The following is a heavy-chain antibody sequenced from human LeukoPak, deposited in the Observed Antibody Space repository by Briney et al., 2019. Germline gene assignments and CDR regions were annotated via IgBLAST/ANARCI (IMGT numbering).Heavy chain of an antibody. J-gene: IGHJ6*03. CDR1: GYSFTGYY. Sequence: ASVKVSCKASGYSFTGYYMHWVRQAPGGGVEWRGWINHNSAGTNYAQKFQGRVTMTRDTSISTAYMELSRLRSDDTAVYYCARDPRYCSSTSCYSSYYMDVWGKGTTVTVSS. V-gene: IGHV1-2*02. CDR3: ARDPRYCSSTSCYSSYYMDV. CDR2: INHNSAGT. D-gene: IGHD2-2*01.